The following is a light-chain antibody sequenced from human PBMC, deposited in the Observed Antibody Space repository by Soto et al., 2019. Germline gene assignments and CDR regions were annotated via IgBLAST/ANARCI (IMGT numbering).Light chain of an antibody. CDR3: QQRSNWPGYT. CDR1: QSVSSY. CDR2: DAS. Sequence: EIVLTQSPATLSLSPGERATLSCRASQSVSSYLAWYQQKPGQAPRLLIYDASNRATGIPARFSGSGSATDFPLTISSLEPEDFAVYYCQQRSNWPGYTFGQGTKLEIK. J-gene: IGKJ2*01. V-gene: IGKV3-11*01.